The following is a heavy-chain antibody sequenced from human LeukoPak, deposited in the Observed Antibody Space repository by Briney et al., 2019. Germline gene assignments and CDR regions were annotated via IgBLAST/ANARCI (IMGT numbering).Heavy chain of an antibody. D-gene: IGHD6-13*01. V-gene: IGHV6-1*01. CDR3: ARYTGSWVFDS. CDR2: TYYRSKWYS. J-gene: IGHJ4*02. Sequence: PSQTLSLTCAISGGSVSSTSAAWHWIRQSPSRGLEWLGRTYYRSKWYSDYAVSVRGRITVNPDTSTNQFSLQLNSVTPEDTAVYYCARYTGSWVFDSWGLGTLVTVSS. CDR1: GGSVSSTSAA.